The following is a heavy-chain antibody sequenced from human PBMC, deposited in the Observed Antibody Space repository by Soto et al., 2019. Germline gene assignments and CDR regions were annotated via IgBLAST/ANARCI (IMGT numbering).Heavy chain of an antibody. V-gene: IGHV1-69*06. CDR3: AMDCPITMVRGVINYYGMDV. Sequence: SVKVSCKASGGTFSSYAISWVRQAPGQGLEWMGGIIPIFGTANYAQKFQGRVTITADKSTSTAYMELSSLRSEDTAVYYCAMDCPITMVRGVINYYGMDVWGQGTTVTVSS. J-gene: IGHJ6*02. D-gene: IGHD3-10*01. CDR2: IIPIFGTA. CDR1: GGTFSSYA.